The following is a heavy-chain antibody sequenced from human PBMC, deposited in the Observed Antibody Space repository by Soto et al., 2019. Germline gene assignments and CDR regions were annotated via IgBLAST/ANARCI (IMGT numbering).Heavy chain of an antibody. J-gene: IGHJ4*02. CDR2: ILNDASGH. CDR1: GFTFSRHG. V-gene: IGHV3-33*01. D-gene: IGHD4-17*01. Sequence: VQLVESGGGVVQPGTSLRLSCAASGFTFSRHGMHWVRQTPGKGLEWLAVILNDASGHWYADSVKGRFTISRDNFENTLYLHMNGLRLEDTAMYYCARDDDYPDNGFDYWGQGTLVTVSS. CDR3: ARDDDYPDNGFDY.